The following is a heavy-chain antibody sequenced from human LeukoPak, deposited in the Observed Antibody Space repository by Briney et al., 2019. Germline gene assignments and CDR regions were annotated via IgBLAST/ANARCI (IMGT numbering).Heavy chain of an antibody. CDR1: GFTFSSYA. D-gene: IGHD3-22*01. V-gene: IGHV3-23*01. J-gene: IGHJ4*02. CDR3: AKNTYYYDSSGDY. CDR2: ISGSGGST. Sequence: PGGSLRLSCAASGFTFSSYAMSWVRQAPGKGLEWVSAISGSGGSTYYADSVKGRFTISRDNSKNSLYLQMNSLRAEDTAVYYCAKNTYYYDSSGDYWGQGTLVTVSS.